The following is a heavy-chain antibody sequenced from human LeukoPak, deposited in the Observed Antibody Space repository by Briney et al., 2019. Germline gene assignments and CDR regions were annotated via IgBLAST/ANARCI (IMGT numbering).Heavy chain of an antibody. CDR3: ASYSKDSFDS. V-gene: IGHV3-7*01. CDR2: IKQDGSEK. D-gene: IGHD4-11*01. CDR1: GFTFGNYW. Sequence: GGSLRLSCAVSGFTFGNYWMSWVRQAPGKGLEWVANIKQDGSEKYYVDSVKGRFTISRDNAKNSLYLQMNSLRAEDTAVYYCASYSKDSFDSWGQGTLVTVSS. J-gene: IGHJ4*02.